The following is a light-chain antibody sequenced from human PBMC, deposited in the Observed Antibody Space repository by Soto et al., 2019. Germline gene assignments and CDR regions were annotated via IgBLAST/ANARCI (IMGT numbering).Light chain of an antibody. V-gene: IGKV3-20*01. CDR2: GTS. Sequence: ENVLTQSPGTLSLSPGERATLSCRASQSVDSSYLAWYQQKPGQAPSLLIYGTSSRATGISDRFSGSGSGTDFALTINRLETEDFAVYYCQQYDNSLYTFGQGTKLEIK. CDR1: QSVDSSY. CDR3: QQYDNSLYT. J-gene: IGKJ2*01.